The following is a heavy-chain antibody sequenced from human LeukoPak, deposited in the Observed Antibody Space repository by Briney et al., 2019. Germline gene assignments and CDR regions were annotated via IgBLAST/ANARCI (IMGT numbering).Heavy chain of an antibody. V-gene: IGHV3-48*01. Sequence: GGSLRLSCAASGFTFSSYAMHWVRQAPGKGLEWVSYISSSGSTIYYADSVKGRFTISRDNAENSLYLQVNSLRAEDTAIYYCARGSGWVDYWGQGTLVTVSS. CDR3: ARGSGWVDY. J-gene: IGHJ4*02. D-gene: IGHD6-19*01. CDR1: GFTFSSYA. CDR2: ISSSGSTI.